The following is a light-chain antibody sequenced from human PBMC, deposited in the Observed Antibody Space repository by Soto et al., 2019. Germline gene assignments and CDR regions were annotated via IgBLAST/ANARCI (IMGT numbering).Light chain of an antibody. CDR3: HYYDDSPPFP. CDR1: QSVSSRF. J-gene: IGKJ3*01. CDR2: GAS. Sequence: IVLTQSPGTLSLSPGERATFSCRASQSVSSRFLAWYQQKPGQAPRLLIYGASSRATGIPDRFSGSGSGTDFTLTISRLEPEDFAVYYCHYYDDSPPFPFGPGTKVDIK. V-gene: IGKV3-20*01.